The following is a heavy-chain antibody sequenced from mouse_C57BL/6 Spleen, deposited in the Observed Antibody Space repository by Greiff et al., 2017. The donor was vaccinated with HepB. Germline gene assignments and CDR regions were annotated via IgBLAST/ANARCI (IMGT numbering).Heavy chain of an antibody. D-gene: IGHD2-12*01. Sequence: QVQLQQPGAELVKPGASVKLSFTSYWMHWVKQRPGRGLEWIGRIDPNSGGTKYNEKFKSKATLTVDKPSSTAYMQLSSLTSEDSAVYYCARSPYYRDWYFDVWGTGTTVTVSS. CDR2: IDPNSGGT. CDR1: TSYW. J-gene: IGHJ1*03. V-gene: IGHV1-72*01. CDR3: ARSPYYRDWYFDV.